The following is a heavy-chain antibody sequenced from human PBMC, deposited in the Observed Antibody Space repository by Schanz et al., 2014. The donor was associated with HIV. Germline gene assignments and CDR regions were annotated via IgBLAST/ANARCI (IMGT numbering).Heavy chain of an antibody. D-gene: IGHD3-22*01. CDR2: ISESGGRS. CDR3: AKPEYDSRGNSQSHFDY. CDR1: GFTFNNYA. J-gene: IGHJ4*02. V-gene: IGHV3-23*01. Sequence: EVQLLDSGGGLVQPGGSLRLSCVASGFTFNNYAMTWVRQAPGKGLEWVSSISESGGRSYYADSVNGRFTISRDNSKNTLYLEMTTLRTEDTAVYYCAKPEYDSRGNSQSHFDYWGQGTLVTVS.